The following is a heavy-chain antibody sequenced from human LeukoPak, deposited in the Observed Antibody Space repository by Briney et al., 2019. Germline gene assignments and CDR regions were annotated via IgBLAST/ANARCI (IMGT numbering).Heavy chain of an antibody. CDR2: ISSSSSTI. CDR1: GFTFSRYS. CDR3: ASGAEGYVFDP. V-gene: IGHV3-48*01. D-gene: IGHD5-12*01. Sequence: GGSLRLSCAVSGFTFSRYSMNWVRQAPEKGLEWVSYISSSSSTIYYADSVKGRFTISRDNAKNSLYLQMNSLRAEDTAVYYCASGAEGYVFDPWGQGTLVTVSS. J-gene: IGHJ5*02.